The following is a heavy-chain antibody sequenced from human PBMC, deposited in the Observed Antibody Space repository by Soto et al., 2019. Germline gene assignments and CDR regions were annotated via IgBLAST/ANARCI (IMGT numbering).Heavy chain of an antibody. J-gene: IGHJ4*02. Sequence: EVQLVESGGALVQSGGSLRLSCSASGFTFSKYPMNWVRQAPGKGLQYLSGISSNGVTIYYADSVKGRFIISRDNSKNTLYLQMTSLRSEDTAVYYCVKDRTLTGGDFDYWGQGTLVTVSS. CDR3: VKDRTLTGGDFDY. CDR1: GFTFSKYP. V-gene: IGHV3-64D*06. D-gene: IGHD3-16*01. CDR2: ISSNGVTI.